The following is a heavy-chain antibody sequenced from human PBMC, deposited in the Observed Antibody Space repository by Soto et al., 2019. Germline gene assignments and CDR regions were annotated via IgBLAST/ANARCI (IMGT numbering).Heavy chain of an antibody. D-gene: IGHD4-17*01. CDR3: VRLRSPRLGGGDAFAI. J-gene: IGHJ3*02. CDR1: GFTFSTYW. V-gene: IGHV3-74*01. Sequence: EVQLVESGGDLVQPGGSLRLSCAASGFTFSTYWMHWVRQVPGKGLVWVSRINSDGSSTRYAESVKGRFTISRDNAKKTLYLEMNSLRAEDTAVYYCVRLRSPRLGGGDAFAIWGQGTMVTVSS. CDR2: INSDGSST.